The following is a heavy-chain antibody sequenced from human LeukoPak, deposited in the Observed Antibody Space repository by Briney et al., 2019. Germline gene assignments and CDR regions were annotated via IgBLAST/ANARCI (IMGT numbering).Heavy chain of an antibody. Sequence: ASVKVSCKGSGYTFNSYGINWVRQAPGQGLEWMGWINTNTGFPTYGQGFTGRFVFSVDTSVSTAYLQINSLKAEDTAVYYCAREPVFHSYWGQGTLVTVSS. CDR2: INTNTGFP. J-gene: IGHJ4*02. CDR3: AREPVFHSY. V-gene: IGHV7-4-1*02. D-gene: IGHD1-14*01. CDR1: GYTFNSYG.